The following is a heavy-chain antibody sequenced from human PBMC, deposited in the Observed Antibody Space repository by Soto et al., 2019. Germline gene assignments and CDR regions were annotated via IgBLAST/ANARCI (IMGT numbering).Heavy chain of an antibody. Sequence: GGSLRLSCAASGFTFSSYGMHWVRQAPGKGLEWVAVISYDGSNKYYADSVKGRFTISRDNSKNTLYLQMKSLRVEDTAVYYCSKDHTYYYGSGSYYNEFHYGMDVWGQGT. CDR3: SKDHTYYYGSGSYYNEFHYGMDV. CDR2: ISYDGSNK. CDR1: GFTFSSYG. J-gene: IGHJ6*02. V-gene: IGHV3-30*18. D-gene: IGHD3-10*01.